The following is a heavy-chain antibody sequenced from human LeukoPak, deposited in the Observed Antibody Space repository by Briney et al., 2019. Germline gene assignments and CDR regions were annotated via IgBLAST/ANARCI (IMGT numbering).Heavy chain of an antibody. CDR2: IGTAGDT. CDR1: GFTFSSYD. D-gene: IGHD1-26*01. CDR3: AAKGNGYTGIYVFAH. J-gene: IGHJ4*02. V-gene: IGHV3-13*01. Sequence: GGSLRLSCAASGFTFSSYDMHWVRQATGKGLEWVSAIGTAGDTYYPGSVKGRFTISRENAKNSLYLQMNGLGAEDSAVYYCAAKGNGYTGIYVFAHWGQGTLVTVSA.